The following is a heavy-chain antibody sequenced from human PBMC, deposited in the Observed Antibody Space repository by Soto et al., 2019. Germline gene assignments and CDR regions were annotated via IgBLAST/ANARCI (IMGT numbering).Heavy chain of an antibody. Sequence: SLRLSCAASRFTVNSNYMSWVRQAPGKRREWVEVXSYDAXKKYHEHPVKXXFTISRDXXXNTMYLQMNSLRAEDPAVYYCAKAHDFTPHDYWGQGTLVTASS. D-gene: IGHD1-1*01. CDR2: XSYDAXKK. V-gene: IGHV3-30*18. J-gene: IGHJ4*02. CDR1: RFTVNSNY. CDR3: AKAHDFTPHDY.